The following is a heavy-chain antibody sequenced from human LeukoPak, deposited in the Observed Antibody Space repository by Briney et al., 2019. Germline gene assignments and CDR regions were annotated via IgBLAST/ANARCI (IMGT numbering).Heavy chain of an antibody. D-gene: IGHD1-1*01. CDR2: INAYNGHT. V-gene: IGHV1-18*01. J-gene: IGHJ4*02. CDR1: GYTFTSHG. CDR3: ARGEYNHFDY. Sequence: ASVKVSCKDSGYTFTSHGITWVRQAPGQGLEWVGWINAYNGHTNYVQNLQGRATMTTDTSTSTPYMELRSLRSDDTAVYYCARGEYNHFDYWGQGTLVTVSS.